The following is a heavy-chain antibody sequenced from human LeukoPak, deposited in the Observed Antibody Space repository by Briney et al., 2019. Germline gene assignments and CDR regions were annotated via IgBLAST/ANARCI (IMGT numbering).Heavy chain of an antibody. Sequence: PSETLSLTCTVSGGSISSSSYSWGWIRQPPGQGLEWIGSIYYSGSTYYNPSLKSRVTISVDTSKNQFSLKLSSVTAADTAVYYCARELDYYDSSGHPTSYYYGMDVWGQGTTVTVSS. J-gene: IGHJ6*02. V-gene: IGHV4-39*02. CDR2: IYYSGST. CDR3: ARELDYYDSSGHPTSYYYGMDV. CDR1: GGSISSSSYS. D-gene: IGHD3-22*01.